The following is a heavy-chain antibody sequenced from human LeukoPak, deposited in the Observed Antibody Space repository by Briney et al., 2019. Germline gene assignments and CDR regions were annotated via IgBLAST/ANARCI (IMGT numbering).Heavy chain of an antibody. J-gene: IGHJ6*02. CDR3: AERDVYSGICGAGWKYWLDV. Sequence: GSPILSCSASAFPSISYYIRCFRRQPPGKLLGGLTLINNGGTTYYEASVKGRLTISRDNSKNKTFLQLISLIDEDTAVYYCAERDVYSGICGAGWKYWLDVWGQGTMVIVSS. CDR1: AFPSISYY. CDR2: LINNGGTT. V-gene: IGHV3-23*01. D-gene: IGHD1-26*01.